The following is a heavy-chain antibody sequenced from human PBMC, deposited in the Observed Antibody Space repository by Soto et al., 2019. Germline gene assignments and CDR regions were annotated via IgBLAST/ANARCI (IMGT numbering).Heavy chain of an antibody. J-gene: IGHJ6*02. CDR1: GFTVSSNY. D-gene: IGHD3-3*01. CDR3: ARETYYDFWSGPYGMDV. Sequence: GGSLRLSCAASGFTVSSNYMSWVRQAPGKGLEWLSVIYTDDSTYYADSVKGRFTISRHNSKNTLYLQMNSLRAEDTAVYYCARETYYDFWSGPYGMDVWGQGTTVTVSS. V-gene: IGHV3-53*01. CDR2: IYTDDST.